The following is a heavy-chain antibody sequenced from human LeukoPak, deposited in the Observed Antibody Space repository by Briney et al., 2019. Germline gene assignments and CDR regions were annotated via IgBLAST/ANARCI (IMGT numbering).Heavy chain of an antibody. CDR1: GYTFTNYW. D-gene: IGHD2-21*01. CDR3: ARHSTRPNWYSPIDY. J-gene: IGHJ4*02. V-gene: IGHV5-51*01. Sequence: GESLKISCKTSGYTFTNYWIGWVRQMPGKGLEWMGIIYPGPGAGPGGSNPIYSPSFQGQVTISADKSITTAYLQWSSLKAPDTAMYYCARHSTRPNWYSPIDYWGQGTLVTVSS. CDR2: IYPGPGAGPGGSNP.